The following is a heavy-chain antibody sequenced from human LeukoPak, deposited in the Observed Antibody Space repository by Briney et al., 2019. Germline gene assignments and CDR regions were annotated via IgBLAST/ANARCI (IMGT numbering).Heavy chain of an antibody. V-gene: IGHV4-59*08. CDR3: ARQRDYYDSSGYLYRFDP. CDR2: IYYSGST. J-gene: IGHJ5*02. Sequence: SETLSLTCTVSGGSISSYYWSWIRQPPGKGLEWIGYIYYSGSTNYNPSLKSRVTISVDTSKNQFSLKLSSVTAADTAVYYCARQRDYYDSSGYLYRFDPWGQGTLVTVSS. D-gene: IGHD3-22*01. CDR1: GGSISSYY.